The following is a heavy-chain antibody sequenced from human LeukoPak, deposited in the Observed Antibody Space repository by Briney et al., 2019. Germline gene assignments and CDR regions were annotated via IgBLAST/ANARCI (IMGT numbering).Heavy chain of an antibody. D-gene: IGHD2-8*01. Sequence: GESLKISCKGSGYSFTSYWIGWVRQMPGKGLEWMGIIYPGDSDTRYSPSFQGQVTISADKSISTAYLQWSSLKASDTAMYYCARRVQGYCSNGVCSKYFDYWGQGTLVTVSS. J-gene: IGHJ4*02. CDR2: IYPGDSDT. CDR1: GYSFTSYW. CDR3: ARRVQGYCSNGVCSKYFDY. V-gene: IGHV5-51*01.